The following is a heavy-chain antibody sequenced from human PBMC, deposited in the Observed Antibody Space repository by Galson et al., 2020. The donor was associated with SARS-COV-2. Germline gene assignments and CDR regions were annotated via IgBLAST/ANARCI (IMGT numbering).Heavy chain of an antibody. Sequence: SETLSLTCAVYGGSSSGYYWSWIRQPPGKGLEWLGEINSSGSTNYNPSLKTRATISVDTSKNHFSLKLSSVTAADTAVYYCAREENFFLVGTATRMCYFDYWGRGTLVTVSS. J-gene: IGHJ4*02. CDR3: AREENFFLVGTATRMCYFDY. CDR1: GGSSSGYY. V-gene: IGHV4-34*01. D-gene: IGHD2-21*02. CDR2: INSSGST.